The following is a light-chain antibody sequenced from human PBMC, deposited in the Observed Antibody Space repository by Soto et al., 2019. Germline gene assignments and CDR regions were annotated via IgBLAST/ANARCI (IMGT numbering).Light chain of an antibody. CDR3: QQYGSSPPWT. CDR1: QIVSSSF. CDR2: GAS. Sequence: EIVLTQSPGTLSLSPGEGATLSCRASQIVSSSFLAWYQQKPGQAPRLLIYGASSRATGIPDRFSGSGSGTDFTLTISRLEPEDFAVYYCQQYGSSPPWTFGQGTKVEIK. V-gene: IGKV3-20*01. J-gene: IGKJ1*01.